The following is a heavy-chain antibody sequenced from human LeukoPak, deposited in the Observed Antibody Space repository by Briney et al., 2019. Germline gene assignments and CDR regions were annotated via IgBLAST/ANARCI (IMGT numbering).Heavy chain of an antibody. J-gene: IGHJ6*03. CDR2: IYTGGTT. D-gene: IGHD6-13*01. Sequence: KPSETLSLTCTVSGGSISSYFWSWIRQPAGKGLEWIGRIYTGGTTNYNPSLKSRVTMSVDTSKNQFSLKLGSVTAADTAIYYCAKSVSVAAAGMYYYYMDVWGKGTTATVSS. CDR3: AKSVSVAAAGMYYYYMDV. V-gene: IGHV4-4*07. CDR1: GGSISSYF.